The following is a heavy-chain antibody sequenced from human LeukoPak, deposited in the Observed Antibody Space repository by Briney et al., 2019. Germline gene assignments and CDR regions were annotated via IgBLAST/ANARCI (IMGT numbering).Heavy chain of an antibody. CDR3: ALTVGYCSSTSCYFDY. CDR1: VFTISSYA. V-gene: IGHV3-23*01. D-gene: IGHD2-2*01. J-gene: IGHJ4*01. CDR2: ISGSGGST. Sequence: GGSLRLSCAASVFTISSYAMSWVRQAPGKGLEWVSAISGSGGSTYYADSVKGRFTISRDNSKNTLYLQMNSLRAEDTAVYYCALTVGYCSSTSCYFDYWGHGTLVTVSS.